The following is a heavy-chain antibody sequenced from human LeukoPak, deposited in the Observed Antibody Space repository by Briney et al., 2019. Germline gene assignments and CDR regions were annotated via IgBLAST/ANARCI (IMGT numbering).Heavy chain of an antibody. D-gene: IGHD2-15*01. Sequence: PGGSLRLSCAASGFTFSGYTIHWVRQAPGKGLQWVARIRSNAAGGTTDLAAPVKGRIIISRDDSKNMAYLQFNSLTTEDTAVYYCAQGSGQFLEDWGQGTLVTVSS. CDR1: GFTFSGYT. CDR3: AQGSGQFLED. J-gene: IGHJ4*02. CDR2: IRSNAAGGTT. V-gene: IGHV3-15*07.